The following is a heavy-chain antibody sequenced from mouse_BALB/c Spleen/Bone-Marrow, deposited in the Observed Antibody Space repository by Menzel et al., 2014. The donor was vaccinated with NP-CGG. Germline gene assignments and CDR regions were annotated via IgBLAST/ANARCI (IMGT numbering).Heavy chain of an antibody. CDR1: GYTFTSYW. Sequence: VHLQQSGAELVKPGASVKLSCKTSGYTFTSYWIQWVKQRPGQGLGWIGEIFPGTGTTYYNEKFKDKATLTIDTSSSTAYMQLSSLTSEDSAVYFCARKGISTVIATAYYFDYWGQGSTLTVSS. J-gene: IGHJ2*01. CDR2: IFPGTGTT. V-gene: IGHV1S132*01. D-gene: IGHD2-4*01. CDR3: ARKGISTVIATAYYFDY.